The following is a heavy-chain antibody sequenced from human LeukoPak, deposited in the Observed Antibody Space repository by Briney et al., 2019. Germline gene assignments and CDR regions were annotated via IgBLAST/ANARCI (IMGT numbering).Heavy chain of an antibody. CDR3: ARDPAAYSSNWFFDY. J-gene: IGHJ4*02. CDR1: CASISSNY. Sequence: SETLSLTCTVSCASISSNYWSWIRQPPGKGLGWILYKAYSESTNYNPSLRSRVTISIDPSKNQLSLKLSYVPAADTAVYYCARDPAAYSSNWFFDYWGQGTLVTVSS. V-gene: IGHV4-59*01. D-gene: IGHD6-13*01. CDR2: KAYSEST.